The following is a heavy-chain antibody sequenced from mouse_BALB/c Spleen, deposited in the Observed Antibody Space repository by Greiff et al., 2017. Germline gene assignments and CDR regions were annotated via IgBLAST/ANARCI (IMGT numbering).Heavy chain of an antibody. CDR1: GYTFTCYW. Sequence: QVQLQQPGAELVKPGASVKMSCKASGYTFTCYWMHWVKQRPGQGLEWIGVIDPSDSYTSYNQKFKGKATLTVDTSSSTAYMQLSSLTSEDSAVYYCTREDFDVWGAGTTVTVSS. V-gene: IGHV1S127*01. CDR2: IDPSDSYT. J-gene: IGHJ1*01. CDR3: TREDFDV.